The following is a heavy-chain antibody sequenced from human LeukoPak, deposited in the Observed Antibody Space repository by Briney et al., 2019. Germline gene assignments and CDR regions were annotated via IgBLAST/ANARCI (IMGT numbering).Heavy chain of an antibody. D-gene: IGHD5-18*01. CDR2: IIPIFGTA. V-gene: IGHV1-69*06. J-gene: IGHJ6*03. Sequence: SVKVSCKASGGTFSSYAISWVRQAPGQGLEWMGGIIPIFGTANYAQKFQGRVTITADKSTSTAYMELSSLRSEDTAVYYCARERATYSYGYDLSYYYYYMDVWGKGTTVTVSS. CDR1: GGTFSSYA. CDR3: ARERATYSYGYDLSYYYYYMDV.